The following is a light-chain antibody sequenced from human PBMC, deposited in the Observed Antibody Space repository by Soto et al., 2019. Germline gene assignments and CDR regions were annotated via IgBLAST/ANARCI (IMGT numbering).Light chain of an antibody. Sequence: DIQMTQSPSSLSASVGDRVTITCRASQSISSYLNWYQQKPGKAPKLLIYAASSLQSGVPSRFSGRGSGTDFTLTITNLHPEDFATYFCQQGYDTPITFGQGTRLEIK. CDR2: AAS. J-gene: IGKJ5*01. V-gene: IGKV1-39*01. CDR3: QQGYDTPIT. CDR1: QSISSY.